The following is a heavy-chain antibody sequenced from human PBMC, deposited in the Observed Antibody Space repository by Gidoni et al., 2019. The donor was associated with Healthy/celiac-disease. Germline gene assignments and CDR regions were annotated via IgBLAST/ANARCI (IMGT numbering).Heavy chain of an antibody. Sequence: QVQLVQSGAEVKKPGDSVKVSCKASGYTFTSDGISWVRQAPGQGLEWMGWISAYNGNTNYAQKLQGRVTMTTDTSTSTAYMELRSLRSDDTAVYYFARDLFHYDFWSGYYRFDYWGQGTLVTVSS. J-gene: IGHJ4*02. CDR1: GYTFTSDG. CDR3: ARDLFHYDFWSGYYRFDY. D-gene: IGHD3-3*01. V-gene: IGHV1-18*04. CDR2: ISAYNGNT.